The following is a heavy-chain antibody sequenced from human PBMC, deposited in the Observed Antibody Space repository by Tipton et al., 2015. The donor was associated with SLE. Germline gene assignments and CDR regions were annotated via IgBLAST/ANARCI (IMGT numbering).Heavy chain of an antibody. CDR2: TYYRSKWYN. D-gene: IGHD6-13*01. J-gene: IGHJ5*02. Sequence: QLVQSGAEVKPSQTLSLTCATSGDSVSSNNAAWNWIRQSPSRGLEWLGRTYYRSKWYNDYAVSVKSRITINPDTSKNQFSLKLSSVTAADTAVYYCARDPGYSSSSWGQGTLVTVSS. CDR1: GDSVSSNNAA. CDR3: ARDPGYSSSS. V-gene: IGHV6-1*01.